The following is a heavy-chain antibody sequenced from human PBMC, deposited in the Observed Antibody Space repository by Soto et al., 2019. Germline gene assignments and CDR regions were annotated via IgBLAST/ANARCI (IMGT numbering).Heavy chain of an antibody. CDR3: ARDTMVRGVIITTRPWFDP. D-gene: IGHD3-10*01. CDR1: GFTFSSYS. V-gene: IGHV3-21*01. Sequence: EVQLVESGGGLVKPGGSLRLSCAASGFTFSSYSMNWVRQAPGKGLEWVSSISSSSSYIYYADSVKGRFTISRDNAKNALYLQMNSLRAEDTAVYYCARDTMVRGVIITTRPWFDPWGQGTLVTVSS. CDR2: ISSSSSYI. J-gene: IGHJ5*02.